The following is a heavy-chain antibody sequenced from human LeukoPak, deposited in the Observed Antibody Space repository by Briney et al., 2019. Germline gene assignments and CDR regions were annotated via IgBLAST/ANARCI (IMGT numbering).Heavy chain of an antibody. CDR2: IYHSGST. CDR3: ARGGGPFDI. J-gene: IGHJ3*02. Sequence: KPSETLSLTCGVSGYSISSGYYWGWIRQPPGKGLEWIGSIYHSGSTYYHPSLKSRVTISVDTSKNQFSLRLSSVTAADTAVYYCARGGGPFDIWGQGPMVTVSS. CDR1: GYSISSGYY. D-gene: IGHD3-16*01. V-gene: IGHV4-38-2*01.